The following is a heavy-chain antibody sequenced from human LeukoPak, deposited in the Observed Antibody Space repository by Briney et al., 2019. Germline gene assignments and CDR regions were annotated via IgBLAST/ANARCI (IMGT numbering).Heavy chain of an antibody. Sequence: PSQTLSLTCTVSGGSIGSGSYYWSWIRQPAGKGLEWIGRIYTSGITNYNPPLKSRVTISVDTSKNQFSLKLSSVTAADTAVYYCARDGYSSSWYYSNPDWYFDLWGRGTLVTVSS. V-gene: IGHV4-61*02. CDR2: IYTSGIT. J-gene: IGHJ2*01. D-gene: IGHD6-13*01. CDR1: GGSIGSGSYY. CDR3: ARDGYSSSWYYSNPDWYFDL.